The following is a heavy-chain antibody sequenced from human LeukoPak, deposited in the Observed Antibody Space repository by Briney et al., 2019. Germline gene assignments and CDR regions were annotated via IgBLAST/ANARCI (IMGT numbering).Heavy chain of an antibody. J-gene: IGHJ4*02. D-gene: IGHD2-2*01. CDR3: ARGFRRVSCSSTSCYSTYPFY. CDR1: GYTSTSYD. Sequence: ASVKVSCKASGYTSTSYDINWVRQATGQGLEWMGWMNPNSGNTGYAQKFQGRVTMTRNTSISTAYMELSSLRSEDTAVYYCARGFRRVSCSSTSCYSTYPFYWGQGTLVTVSS. V-gene: IGHV1-8*01. CDR2: MNPNSGNT.